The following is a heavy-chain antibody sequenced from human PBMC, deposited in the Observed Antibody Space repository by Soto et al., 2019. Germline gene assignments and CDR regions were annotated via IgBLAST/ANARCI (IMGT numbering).Heavy chain of an antibody. V-gene: IGHV3-48*03. CDR2: ISSSGSGSNT. CDR1: GFSFSSFE. Sequence: GGSLRLSCAASGFSFSSFEMNWVRQAPGKGLEWVSYISSSGSGSNTYYADSVRGRFTISRDNAKNSLYLQLNSLRAEDTAVYYCARVDYTKSSEYDYWGQGTLVTVSS. CDR3: ARVDYTKSSEYDY. D-gene: IGHD3-3*01. J-gene: IGHJ4*02.